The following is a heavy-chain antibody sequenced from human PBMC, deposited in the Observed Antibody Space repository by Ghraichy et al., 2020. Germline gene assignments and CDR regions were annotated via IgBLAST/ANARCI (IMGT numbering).Heavy chain of an antibody. J-gene: IGHJ6*02. CDR1: GGSILSDTYF. V-gene: IGHV4-39*01. CDR3: ARQAPYSPPVYGMDG. Sequence: SETLSLTCTVSGGSILSDTYFWGWLRQPPGKGLEWIGCIFVGGSTHYKPSLKSRVTITADTSKNQVSLKVSSMTDADTAVYYCARQAPYSPPVYGMDGWGQGTPVTVS. D-gene: IGHD5-18*01. CDR2: IFVGGST.